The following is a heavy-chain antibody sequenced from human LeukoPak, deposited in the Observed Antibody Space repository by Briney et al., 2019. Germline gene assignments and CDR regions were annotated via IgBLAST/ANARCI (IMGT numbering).Heavy chain of an antibody. J-gene: IGHJ4*02. Sequence: GGSLRLSCTASGFTFKNYRMTWVRQAPGKGLEWEASMKDDGDEIQYVDSVEGRFTISRDNAKNSLYLQMNNLRAEDTAVYYCARNRATNDYWGQGTLVTVSS. V-gene: IGHV3-7*01. CDR2: MKDDGDEI. CDR3: ARNRATNDY. CDR1: GFTFKNYR. D-gene: IGHD1-26*01.